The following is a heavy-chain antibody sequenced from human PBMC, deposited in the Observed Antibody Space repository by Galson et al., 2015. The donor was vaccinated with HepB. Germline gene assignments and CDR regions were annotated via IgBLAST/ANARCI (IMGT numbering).Heavy chain of an antibody. Sequence: SLRLSCAASGFTFSSYGMHWVRQAPGKGLEWVAVISYDGSNKYYADSVKGRFTISRDNSKNTLYLQMNSLRAEDTAVYYCANQFNYYDSSPSGGDAFDIWGQGTMVTVSS. J-gene: IGHJ3*02. CDR3: ANQFNYYDSSPSGGDAFDI. CDR1: GFTFSSYG. D-gene: IGHD3-22*01. V-gene: IGHV3-30*18. CDR2: ISYDGSNK.